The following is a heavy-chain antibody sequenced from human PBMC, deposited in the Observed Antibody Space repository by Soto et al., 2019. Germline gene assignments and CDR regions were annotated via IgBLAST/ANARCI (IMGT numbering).Heavy chain of an antibody. CDR3: ARAGRLRYFEGGYYYYYMDV. Sequence: QVQLVQSGAEVKKPGASVKVSCKASGYTFTSYDINWVRQATGQGLEWMGWMNPNSGNTGYAQKFQGRVRITRKTSLSTAYMELSSLRSEDTAVYYCARAGRLRYFEGGYYYYYMDVWGKGTTVTVSS. D-gene: IGHD3-9*01. V-gene: IGHV1-8*01. CDR1: GYTFTSYD. CDR2: MNPNSGNT. J-gene: IGHJ6*03.